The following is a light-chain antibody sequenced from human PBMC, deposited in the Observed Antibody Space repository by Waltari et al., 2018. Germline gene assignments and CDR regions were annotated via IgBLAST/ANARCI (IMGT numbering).Light chain of an antibody. V-gene: IGKV1D-12*01. CDR3: QPAYSFPFT. J-gene: IGKJ4*01. CDR2: GAS. Sequence: DIQMTQSPSSVSASVGDTVTITCRASQGISIWLAWYQQRPGRAPKLLINGASSLQSGVPSRFSGSGSGTDFTLTITSLQPEDFATYYCQPAYSFPFTFGGGTRVEI. CDR1: QGISIW.